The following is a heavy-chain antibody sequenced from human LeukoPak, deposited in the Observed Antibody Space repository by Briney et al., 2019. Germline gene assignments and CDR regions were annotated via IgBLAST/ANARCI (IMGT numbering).Heavy chain of an antibody. V-gene: IGHV3-64*01. CDR2: LSSDGGTA. Sequence: GGSLRLSCAASGFTFSSFPMHWVRQAPGKGLQYVSALSSDGGTAYYANAVKGRFIMSRDNSKNTLYLQMGSLRLEDTAVYYCARAGEVRATSHYYMDAWGEGTTV. J-gene: IGHJ6*03. CDR1: GFTFSSFP. CDR3: ARAGEVRATSHYYMDA. D-gene: IGHD3-16*01.